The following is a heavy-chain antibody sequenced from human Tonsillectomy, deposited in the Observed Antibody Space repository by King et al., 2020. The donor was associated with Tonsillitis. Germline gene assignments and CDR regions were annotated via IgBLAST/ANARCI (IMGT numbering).Heavy chain of an antibody. V-gene: IGHV4-38-2*02. CDR1: GYSISSGYY. CDR2: IYHSGST. Sequence: VQLQESGPGLVKPSETLSLTCTVSGYSISSGYYWGWIRQPPGKGLEWIGSIYHSGSTYYNPSLKSRVTISVDTSKNHFSLKVTSVTAADTAVYYCARGTGEYSFDYWGQGTLVTVSS. D-gene: IGHD7-27*01. CDR3: ARGTGEYSFDY. J-gene: IGHJ4*02.